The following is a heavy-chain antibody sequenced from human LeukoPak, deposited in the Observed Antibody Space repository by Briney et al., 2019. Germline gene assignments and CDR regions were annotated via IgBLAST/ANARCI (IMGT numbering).Heavy chain of an antibody. Sequence: PSLKPSCKPSGYTSTGYNMHWVRQAPGHGLEWMGWINPNSGGTNYAPKFQGKVTMTRDPSISTAYLRRSRLRSDAPAVYYCASHPRELVGGLDYWGQGTLVTVSS. CDR1: GYTSTGYN. CDR3: ASHPRELVGGLDY. CDR2: INPNSGGT. V-gene: IGHV1-2*02. D-gene: IGHD6-13*01. J-gene: IGHJ4*02.